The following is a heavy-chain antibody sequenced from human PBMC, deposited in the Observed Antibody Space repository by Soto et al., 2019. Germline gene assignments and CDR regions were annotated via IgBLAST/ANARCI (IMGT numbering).Heavy chain of an antibody. CDR2: IYYSGST. CDR3: ARVSGNYYASSGYFYYFDY. D-gene: IGHD3-22*01. Sequence: SETLSLTCTVSGGSISSYYWSWIRQPPGKGLEWIGYIYYSGSTNYNPSLKSRVTISVDTSKNQFSLKLSSVTAADTAVYYCARVSGNYYASSGYFYYFDYWGQGTLVTVSS. CDR1: GGSISSYY. V-gene: IGHV4-59*01. J-gene: IGHJ4*02.